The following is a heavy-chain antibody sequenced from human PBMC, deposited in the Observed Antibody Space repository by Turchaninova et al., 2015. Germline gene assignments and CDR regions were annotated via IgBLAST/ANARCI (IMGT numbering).Heavy chain of an antibody. CDR1: GLPFSYLY. J-gene: IGHJ4*02. Sequence: QVQLVESGGGLVKPGVSLSLSCAAFGLPFSYLYLRLLRQAPGTGLGGVSYFCRVCSTIYYSDSVEGLLTISRNNANNALYLQMNGLRAEDTAVYYCARDSIAARPDFDYWGQGTLVTVSS. CDR3: ARDSIAARPDFDY. D-gene: IGHD6-6*01. V-gene: IGHV3-11*01. CDR2: FCRVCSTI.